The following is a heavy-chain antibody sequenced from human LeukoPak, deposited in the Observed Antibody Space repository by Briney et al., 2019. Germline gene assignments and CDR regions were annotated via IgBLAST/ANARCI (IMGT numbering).Heavy chain of an antibody. J-gene: IGHJ4*02. D-gene: IGHD3-22*01. Sequence: GGSLRLSCAASGFTFSSYWMTLVRQAPGKGLEWVANIKQDGSKKNYVDSVKGRFTISRDNAKNSLYLQMDSLRAEDTAVYYCATPLDYYDTSGYHQGGDWGQGTLVTVSS. CDR2: IKQDGSKK. V-gene: IGHV3-7*03. CDR1: GFTFSSYW. CDR3: ATPLDYYDTSGYHQGGD.